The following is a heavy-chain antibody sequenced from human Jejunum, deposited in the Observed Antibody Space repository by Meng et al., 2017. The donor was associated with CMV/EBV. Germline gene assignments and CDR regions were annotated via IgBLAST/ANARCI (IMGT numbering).Heavy chain of an antibody. J-gene: IGHJ4*02. CDR1: GFSLRTSGVS. D-gene: IGHD3-16*01. CDR3: ARQIVITFGGLVGYFDY. Sequence: QITLKESGPTLLKPTQTLTLTCTFSGFSLRTSGVSVGWIRQPPGKALEWLALIYWDDDIRYSPSLATRLTITKDASKNQVALTMTNMDPVDTGTYYCARQIVITFGGLVGYFDYWGQGALVTVSS. V-gene: IGHV2-5*02. CDR2: IYWDDDI.